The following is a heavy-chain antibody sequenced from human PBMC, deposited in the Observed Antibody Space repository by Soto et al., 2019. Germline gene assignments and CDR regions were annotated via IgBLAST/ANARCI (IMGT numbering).Heavy chain of an antibody. CDR2: MNPNSGNT. CDR3: ARGVGRGYSYGYRPAPGNYYYGMDV. Sequence: VKVSCKASGYTFTSYDINWVRQATGQGLEWMGWMNPNSGNTGYAQKFQGRVTMTRNTSISTAYMELSSLRSEDTAVYYCARGVGRGYSYGYRPAPGNYYYGMDVWGQGTTVTVSS. V-gene: IGHV1-8*01. CDR1: GYTFTSYD. D-gene: IGHD5-18*01. J-gene: IGHJ6*02.